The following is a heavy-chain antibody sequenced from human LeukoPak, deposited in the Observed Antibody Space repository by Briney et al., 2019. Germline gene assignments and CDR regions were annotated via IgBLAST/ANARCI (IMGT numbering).Heavy chain of an antibody. Sequence: SETLSLTCTVPGGSISSYYWSWIRQPAGKGLEWIGRIYTSGSTNYNPSLKSRVTISVDTSKNQFSLKLSSVTAADTAVYYCARGSSSSSRAYYYFDYWGQGTLVTVSS. J-gene: IGHJ4*02. CDR2: IYTSGST. CDR1: GGSISSYY. V-gene: IGHV4-4*07. D-gene: IGHD6-13*01. CDR3: ARGSSSSSRAYYYFDY.